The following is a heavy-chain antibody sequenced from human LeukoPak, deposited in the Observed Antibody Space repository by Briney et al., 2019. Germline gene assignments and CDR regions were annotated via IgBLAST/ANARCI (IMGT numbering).Heavy chain of an antibody. CDR1: GFTFSSYA. D-gene: IGHD3-16*01. CDR3: AKDRGSGGPYYFDY. J-gene: IGHJ4*02. V-gene: IGHV3-23*01. CDR2: ISGSGGST. Sequence: GSLRLPCAASGFTFSSYAMSWVRQAPGKGLEWVSAISGSGGSTYYADSVKGRFTISRDNSKNTLYLQMNSLRVEDTAVYYCAKDRGSGGPYYFDYWGQGTLVTVSS.